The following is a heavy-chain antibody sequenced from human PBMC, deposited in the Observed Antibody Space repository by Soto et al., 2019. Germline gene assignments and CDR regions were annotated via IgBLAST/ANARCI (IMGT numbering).Heavy chain of an antibody. V-gene: IGHV4-31*03. CDR2: IYYTGNT. CDR1: GGSISSGGTGSY. Sequence: QVQLQESGPGLVKPSQTLSLTCTVSGGSISSGGTGSYWTWIRQLPGKGLEWIGYIYYTGNTYYNXSXKXXPPLSIDTSENQFSLKLTSVTAADMAVYFCASGHDAYKVRYWGQGTLVTVSS. J-gene: IGHJ4*02. CDR3: ASGHDAYKVRY. D-gene: IGHD1-1*01.